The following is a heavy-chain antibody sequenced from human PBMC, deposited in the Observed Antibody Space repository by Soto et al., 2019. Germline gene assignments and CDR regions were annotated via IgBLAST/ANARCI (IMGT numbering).Heavy chain of an antibody. V-gene: IGHV3-23*01. Sequence: GWSLRLSCAASGFTFSSYAMSWVRQAPGKGLEWVSAISGSGGSTYYADSVKGRFTISRDNSKNTLYLQMNSLRAEDTAVYYCASWSPNHHYHYGMDVWGQGTTVTVYS. CDR3: ASWSPNHHYHYGMDV. CDR1: GFTFSSYA. CDR2: ISGSGGST. J-gene: IGHJ6*02. D-gene: IGHD2-8*01.